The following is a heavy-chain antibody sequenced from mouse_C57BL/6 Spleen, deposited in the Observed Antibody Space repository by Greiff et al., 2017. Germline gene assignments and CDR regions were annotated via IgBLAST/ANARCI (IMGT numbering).Heavy chain of an antibody. CDR2: INYDGSST. J-gene: IGHJ2*01. CDR3: ARSDEGYYFDY. V-gene: IGHV5-16*01. Sequence: EVQLVESEGGLVQPGSSMKLSCTASGFTFSDYYMAWVRQVPEKGLEWVANINYDGSSTYYLDSLKSRFIISRDNAKNILYLQMSSLKSEDTATYYCARSDEGYYFDYWGQGTTLTVSS. CDR1: GFTFSDYY.